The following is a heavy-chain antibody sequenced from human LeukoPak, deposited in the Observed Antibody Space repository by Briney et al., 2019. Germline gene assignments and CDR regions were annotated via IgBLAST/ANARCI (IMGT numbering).Heavy chain of an antibody. Sequence: GGSLRLSCVASGFTFGKYWMSWVRQAPGKGLEWVANIKLDGSEKNYVDSVKGRFTISRDNTKNSLYLQMNSLRADDTAVYYCAKVAAAALARIDYWGQGTLVTVSS. J-gene: IGHJ4*02. CDR2: IKLDGSEK. CDR3: AKVAAAALARIDY. CDR1: GFTFGKYW. D-gene: IGHD6-13*01. V-gene: IGHV3-7*03.